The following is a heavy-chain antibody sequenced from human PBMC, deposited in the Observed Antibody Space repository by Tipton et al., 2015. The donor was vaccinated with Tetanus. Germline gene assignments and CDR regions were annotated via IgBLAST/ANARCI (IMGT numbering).Heavy chain of an antibody. Sequence: GLVKPSQTLSLTCATSGDSVSRNNIAWNWIRQSPSRGLEWLGRTYYASKWVNNYAASVTSRLNINPDTSKNQFSLHLSSVTPEDSAVYYCVRGQVSALDVWGQGTTVIVSS. J-gene: IGHJ6*02. V-gene: IGHV6-1*01. CDR2: TYYASKWVN. CDR3: VRGQVSALDV. CDR1: GDSVSRNNIA.